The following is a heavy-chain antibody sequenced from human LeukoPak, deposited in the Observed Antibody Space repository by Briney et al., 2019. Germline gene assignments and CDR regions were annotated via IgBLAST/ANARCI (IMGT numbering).Heavy chain of an antibody. D-gene: IGHD6-6*01. CDR3: ARRIIARSKFDY. CDR2: ISAYNGNT. J-gene: IGHJ4*02. Sequence: ASVKVSCKASGYTFTSYGISWVRQAPGQGLEWMGWISAYNGNTNYAQKLQGRVTMTTETSTSTAYMELRSLRSDDTAVYYCARRIIARSKFDYCGQGTLGTVSS. V-gene: IGHV1-18*01. CDR1: GYTFTSYG.